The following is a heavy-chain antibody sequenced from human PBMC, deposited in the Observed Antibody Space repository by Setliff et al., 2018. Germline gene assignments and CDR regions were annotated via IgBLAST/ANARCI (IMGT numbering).Heavy chain of an antibody. J-gene: IGHJ5*02. V-gene: IGHV4-59*01. CDR3: ARDYQGGWFDP. Sequence: SETLSLTCTISGGFTSSFYWSWIRQAPGKGLEWIGYVDHSGSTNFSPSHKSRGTISVDTSKTQVSLTLTSVTAADTAVYYCARDYQGGWFDPWGPGTLVTVSS. CDR1: GGFTSSFY. CDR2: VDHSGST. D-gene: IGHD3-16*01.